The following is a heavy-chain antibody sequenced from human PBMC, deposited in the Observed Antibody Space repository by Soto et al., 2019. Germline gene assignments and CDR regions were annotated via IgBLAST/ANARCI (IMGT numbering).Heavy chain of an antibody. CDR2: IYPGDSDT. J-gene: IGHJ4*02. Sequence: GASLNISCKGSGYSFTLYWIGWVRQMPGKGLEWMGIIYPGDSDTRYSPSFQGHVTISADKSINTAYLQWSSLKASDTAMYYCTRPDFYYGSGDWAFWGQGTPVTAPQ. CDR3: TRPDFYYGSGDWAF. D-gene: IGHD3-10*01. V-gene: IGHV5-51*01. CDR1: GYSFTLYW.